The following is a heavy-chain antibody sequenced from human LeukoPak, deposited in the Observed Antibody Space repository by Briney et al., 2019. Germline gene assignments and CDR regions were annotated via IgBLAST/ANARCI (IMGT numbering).Heavy chain of an antibody. J-gene: IGHJ4*02. D-gene: IGHD6-6*01. CDR3: AREGQLVGEMDY. V-gene: IGHV3-30-3*01. Sequence: GRSLRLSCAASGFTFSSYAMHWVRQAPGKGLEWVAVISYDGSNKYYADSVKGRFTISRDNSKNMLYLQMNSLRAEDTAVYYCAREGQLVGEMDYWGRGTLVTVSS. CDR2: ISYDGSNK. CDR1: GFTFSSYA.